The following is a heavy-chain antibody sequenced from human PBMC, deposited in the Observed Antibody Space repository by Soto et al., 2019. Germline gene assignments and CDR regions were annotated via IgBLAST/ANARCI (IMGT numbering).Heavy chain of an antibody. CDR3: VTASVAARPSTDS. CDR2: ISSNGGST. CDR1: GFTFSSYA. Sequence: EVQLVESGGGLVQPGGSLRLSCSASGFTFSSYAMHWVRQAPGKGLEYVSAISSNGGSTYYADSVKGRFTNSRDNSKNTLYLQMSSLRAEETAVYYCVTASVAARPSTDSWGQGTLVTVSS. D-gene: IGHD6-6*01. V-gene: IGHV3-64D*08. J-gene: IGHJ5*02.